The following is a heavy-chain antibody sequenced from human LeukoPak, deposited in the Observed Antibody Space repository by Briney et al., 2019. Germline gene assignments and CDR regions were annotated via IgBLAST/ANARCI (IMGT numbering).Heavy chain of an antibody. CDR2: IYYSGST. CDR1: GDSISSGDYY. Sequence: SETLSLTCTVSGDSISSGDYYWSWIRQPPGKGLEWIGYIYYSGSTYYNPSLKSRVTTSVDTSKNQFSLKLSSVTAADTAVYYCARVLLYYYGMDVWGQGTTVTVSS. V-gene: IGHV4-30-4*01. CDR3: ARVLLYYYGMDV. D-gene: IGHD2-21*01. J-gene: IGHJ6*02.